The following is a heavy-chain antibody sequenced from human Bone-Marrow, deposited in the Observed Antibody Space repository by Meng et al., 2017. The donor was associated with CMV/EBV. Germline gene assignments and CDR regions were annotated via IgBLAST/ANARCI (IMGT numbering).Heavy chain of an antibody. D-gene: IGHD6-19*01. CDR1: GGSFSGYY. J-gene: IGHJ5*02. Sequence: QVQLQQWGAGLLKPSXXLSPTXAVYGGSFSGYYWSWIRQPPGKGLEWIGEINHSGSTNYNPSLKSRVTISVDTSKNQFSLKLSSVTAADTAVYYCARPRGIAVAGTRGWFDPWGQGTLGSVSS. CDR2: INHSGST. CDR3: ARPRGIAVAGTRGWFDP. V-gene: IGHV4-34*01.